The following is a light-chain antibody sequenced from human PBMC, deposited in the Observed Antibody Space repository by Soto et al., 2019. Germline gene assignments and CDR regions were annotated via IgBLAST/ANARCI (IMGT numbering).Light chain of an antibody. Sequence: EIVMTQSPATLSVSPGEKATLSCRASQSVNNNLAWYQQKPGQAPRLLIYFASTRATGIPARFSGSGSGTEFYLTISSLQSEDFAVYYCQQYSKWPLTFGGGTKVETK. CDR2: FAS. V-gene: IGKV3-15*01. J-gene: IGKJ4*01. CDR1: QSVNNN. CDR3: QQYSKWPLT.